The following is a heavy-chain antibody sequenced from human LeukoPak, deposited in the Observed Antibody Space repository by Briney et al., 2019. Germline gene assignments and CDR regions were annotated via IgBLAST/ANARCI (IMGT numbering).Heavy chain of an antibody. Sequence: SETLSLTCTVSGGSISSYYWSWIRQPPGKGLEWIGYIYYSGGSNSNPALKSRVIILVDTSTNKFSLKLSSVTAADAAVCYCVRAGVRYSSSWYLVYWGQGTLVTVSS. CDR3: VRAGVRYSSSWYLVY. J-gene: IGHJ4*02. V-gene: IGHV4-59*01. CDR2: IYYSGGS. CDR1: GGSISSYY. D-gene: IGHD6-13*01.